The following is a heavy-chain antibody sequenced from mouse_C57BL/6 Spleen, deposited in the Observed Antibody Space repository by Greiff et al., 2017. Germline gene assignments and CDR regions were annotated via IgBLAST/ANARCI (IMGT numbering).Heavy chain of an antibody. CDR3: AREVGSSYGWFAY. CDR2: IYPGSGST. CDR1: GYTFTGYW. Sequence: QVQLQQPGAELMKPGASVKLSCKATGYTFTGYWIEWVKQRPGHGLEWIGDIYPGSGSTNYNEKFKSKATLTVDTSSSTAYMQLSSLTSEDSAVYYCAREVGSSYGWFAYWGQGTLVTVSA. J-gene: IGHJ3*01. V-gene: IGHV1-55*01. D-gene: IGHD1-1*01.